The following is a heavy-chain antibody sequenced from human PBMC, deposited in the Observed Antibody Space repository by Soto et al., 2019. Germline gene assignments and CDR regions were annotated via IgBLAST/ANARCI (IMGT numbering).Heavy chain of an antibody. V-gene: IGHV3-21*01. D-gene: IGHD3-22*01. J-gene: IGHJ4*02. CDR3: ARGYYYDSSGYYSVDY. CDR1: GFTFSSYS. Sequence: GGSLRLSCAASGFTFSSYSMNWVRQAPGKGLEWVSSISSSGSYIYYADSVKGRFTISRDNAKNSLYLQMNSLRAEDTAVYYCARGYYYDSSGYYSVDYWGQGTLVTVSS. CDR2: ISSSGSYI.